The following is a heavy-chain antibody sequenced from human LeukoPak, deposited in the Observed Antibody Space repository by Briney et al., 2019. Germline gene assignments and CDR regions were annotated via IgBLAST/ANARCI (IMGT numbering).Heavy chain of an antibody. Sequence: PSETLSLTCTVSGGSTSSGGGYYWSWILQHPGKGLEWIGYIYYSGNTYYSPSLRSRVTISVDTSKNQFSLKLSSVTAADTAVYYCARRGSGSGYNGVSGFDYWGQGTLVTVSS. CDR1: GGSTSSGGGYY. CDR3: ARRGSGSGYNGVSGFDY. CDR2: IYYSGNT. J-gene: IGHJ4*02. V-gene: IGHV4-31*03. D-gene: IGHD3-22*01.